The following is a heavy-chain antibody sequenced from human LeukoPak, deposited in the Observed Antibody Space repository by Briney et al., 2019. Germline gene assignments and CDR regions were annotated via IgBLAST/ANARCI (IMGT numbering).Heavy chain of an antibody. CDR3: AREAGYDTGGYPRDY. V-gene: IGHV3-33*08. CDR1: GFTFSSYA. D-gene: IGHD2-8*02. Sequence: GGSLRLSCAASGFTFSSYAMSWVRQAPGKGLECVALIWYDGSNEFYADSVKGRFTISRDNPKNTLYLQMNSLRAEDTAIYYCAREAGYDTGGYPRDYWGQGTLVTVSS. CDR2: IWYDGSNE. J-gene: IGHJ4*02.